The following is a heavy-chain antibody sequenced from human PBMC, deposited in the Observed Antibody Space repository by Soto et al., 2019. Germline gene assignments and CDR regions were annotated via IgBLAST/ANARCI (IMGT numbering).Heavy chain of an antibody. D-gene: IGHD4-17*01. CDR3: ARGADYGDFGHDYYYYYMEV. Sequence: ASVKVSCKASGYAFTNYDINWVRQAPGQGLEWMGWMNPVNGNTGFAQKFQGRVAMTRNTSITTAYMDLSSLKSEDTAVYYCARGADYGDFGHDYYYYYMEVWGKGTTVTVSS. CDR1: GYAFTNYD. V-gene: IGHV1-8*01. CDR2: MNPVNGNT. J-gene: IGHJ6*03.